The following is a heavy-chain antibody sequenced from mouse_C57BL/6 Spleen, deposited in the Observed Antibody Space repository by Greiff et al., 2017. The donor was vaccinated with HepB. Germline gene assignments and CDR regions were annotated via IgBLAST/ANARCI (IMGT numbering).Heavy chain of an antibody. J-gene: IGHJ4*01. Sequence: EVQLVESEGGLVQPGSSMKLSCTASGFTFSDYYMAWVRQVPEKGLEWVANINYDGSSTYYLDSLKSRFIISRDNAKNILYLQMSSLKSEDTATYYCARLTLYYYAMDYWGQGTSVTVSS. CDR3: ARLTLYYYAMDY. V-gene: IGHV5-16*01. CDR1: GFTFSDYY. CDR2: INYDGSST. D-gene: IGHD1-1*01.